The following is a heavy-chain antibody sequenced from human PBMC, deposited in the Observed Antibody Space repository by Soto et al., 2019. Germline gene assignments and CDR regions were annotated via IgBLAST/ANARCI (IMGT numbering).Heavy chain of an antibody. D-gene: IGHD1-1*01. CDR2: MNPNSGDT. CDR3: ARVGGNWNDDYFDY. Sequence: QVHLVQSGAEVKKPGASVKVSCKASGYTFSDHDINWVRQASGQGPEWLGWMNPNSGDTGYAQNFQGRVTMTRDTSKRTAYMELSSLRSEDTAVYYCARVGGNWNDDYFDYWGQGTLVTVSS. V-gene: IGHV1-8*01. CDR1: GYTFSDHD. J-gene: IGHJ4*02.